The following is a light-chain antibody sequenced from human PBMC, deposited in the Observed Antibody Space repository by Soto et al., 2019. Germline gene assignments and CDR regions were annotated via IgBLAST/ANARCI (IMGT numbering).Light chain of an antibody. Sequence: QSALTQPPSASGSPGQSVTISCTGTSSDVGGYNYVSWYQQHPGKAPKLMMYEVSKRPSGVPDRFSGSKSGNTASLTVSGLQAEDEADYYCSSYAVSNRVFGGGTKVTVL. J-gene: IGLJ2*01. CDR1: SSDVGGYNY. CDR3: SSYAVSNRV. CDR2: EVS. V-gene: IGLV2-8*01.